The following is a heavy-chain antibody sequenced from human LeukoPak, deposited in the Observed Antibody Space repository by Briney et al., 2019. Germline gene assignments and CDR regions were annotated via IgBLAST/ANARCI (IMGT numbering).Heavy chain of an antibody. J-gene: IGHJ3*01. D-gene: IGHD5-12*01. Sequence: GGSLSLSCVASGFTVSSNSMAWVRPAPGKGLEWVSEISSGGTTLYADSVKGRFTVSRDNSKNMLYLQMNSLRAKDTAVYYCRAWLDSFDVWGQGTMVTVSS. CDR2: ISSGGTT. V-gene: IGHV3-66*01. CDR1: GFTVSSNS. CDR3: RAWLDSFDV.